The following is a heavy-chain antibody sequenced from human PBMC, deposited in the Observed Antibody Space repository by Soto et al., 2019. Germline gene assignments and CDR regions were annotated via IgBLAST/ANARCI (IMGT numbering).Heavy chain of an antibody. CDR3: ARDPSLEEAVAGTPDY. J-gene: IGHJ4*02. Sequence: QVQLVESGGGVVQPGRSLRLSCAASGFTFSSYAMHWVRQAPGKGLEWVAVISYDGCNKYYADSVKGRFTISRDKSKNTLYLQMTGLRAEDTAVYYCARDPSLEEAVAGTPDYWGQGTLVTVSS. D-gene: IGHD6-19*01. V-gene: IGHV3-30-3*01. CDR2: ISYDGCNK. CDR1: GFTFSSYA.